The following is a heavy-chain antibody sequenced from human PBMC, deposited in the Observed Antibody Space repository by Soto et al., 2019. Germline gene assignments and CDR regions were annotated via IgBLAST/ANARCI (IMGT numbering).Heavy chain of an antibody. Sequence: SETLFLTCTVSGGSISSYYWSWIRQPPGKGLEWIGYIYYSGSTNYNPSLKSRVTISVDTSKNQFSLKLSSVTAADTAVYYCARDRMLGGSSYYYYGMDVWGQGTTVTVSS. CDR3: ARDRMLGGSSYYYYGMDV. CDR2: IYYSGST. J-gene: IGHJ6*02. D-gene: IGHD3-10*02. V-gene: IGHV4-59*01. CDR1: GGSISSYY.